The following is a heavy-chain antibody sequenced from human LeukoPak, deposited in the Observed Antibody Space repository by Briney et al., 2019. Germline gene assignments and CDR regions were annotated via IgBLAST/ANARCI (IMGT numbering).Heavy chain of an antibody. V-gene: IGHV3-7*01. CDR3: ARVEGGSGSYFDY. Sequence: GGSLRLSCAASGFTFSSYWMSWVRQAPGEGLEWVANIKQDGSEKYYVDSVKGRFTISRDNAKNSLYLQMNSLRAEDTAVYYCARVEGGSGSYFDYWGQGTLVTVSS. CDR1: GFTFSSYW. J-gene: IGHJ4*02. D-gene: IGHD3-10*01. CDR2: IKQDGSEK.